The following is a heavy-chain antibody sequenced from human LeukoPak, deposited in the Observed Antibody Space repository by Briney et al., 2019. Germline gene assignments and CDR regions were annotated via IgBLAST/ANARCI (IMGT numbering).Heavy chain of an antibody. CDR2: FDPEDGET. D-gene: IGHD2-2*01. J-gene: IGHJ4*02. CDR1: GYTLTELS. CDR3: TTGKIYCSTTSCPDDY. V-gene: IGHV1-24*01. Sequence: ASVKVSCKVSGYTLTELSMHWVRQAPGKGLEWMGGFDPEDGETIYAQKFQGRVTMTEDTSTDTAYMELSSLRSDDTAVYYCTTGKIYCSTTSCPDDYWGQGTLVTVSS.